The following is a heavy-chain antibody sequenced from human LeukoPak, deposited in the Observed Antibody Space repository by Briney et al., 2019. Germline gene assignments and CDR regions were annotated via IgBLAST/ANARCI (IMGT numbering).Heavy chain of an antibody. CDR1: GGSISSYY. D-gene: IGHD6-6*01. CDR3: ARDWGVGGRPGYMDV. V-gene: IGHV4-59*01. Sequence: SETLSLTCTISGGSISSYYWSWIRQPPGKGLEWIGYIYYSGSTNNNPSLKSRVTIAVDTSKNQFSLNLRSVTAVDTAVYFCARDWGVGGRPGYMDVWGKGTTVTVSS. CDR2: IYYSGST. J-gene: IGHJ6*03.